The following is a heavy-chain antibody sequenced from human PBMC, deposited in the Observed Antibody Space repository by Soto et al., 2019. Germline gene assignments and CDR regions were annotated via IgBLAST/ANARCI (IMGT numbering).Heavy chain of an antibody. D-gene: IGHD6-13*01. CDR2: ISGSGGST. Sequence: EVQLLESGGGLVQPGGSLRLSCAASGFTFSSYAMSWVRQAPGKGLEWVSAISGSGGSTYYADSVKGRFTISRDNSKSTLYLQMNSLRAEDTAVYYCANRRPYSSSWYEDYWGQGTLVTVSS. CDR3: ANRRPYSSSWYEDY. V-gene: IGHV3-23*01. CDR1: GFTFSSYA. J-gene: IGHJ4*02.